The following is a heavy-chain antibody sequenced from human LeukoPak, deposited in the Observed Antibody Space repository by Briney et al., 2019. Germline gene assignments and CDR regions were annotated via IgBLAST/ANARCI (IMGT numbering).Heavy chain of an antibody. CDR1: GYRFTNYG. V-gene: IGHV1-18*01. Sequence: ASVKVSCKASGYRFTNYGISWVRQAPGQGLEWMVWISTYNGNTNYPENLQGRVTLTTDTSTSTVYMELRSLRSDDTAVYYCARDHSIYFYGSGSFADYWGQGNLVTVSS. CDR2: ISTYNGNT. D-gene: IGHD3-10*01. J-gene: IGHJ4*02. CDR3: ARDHSIYFYGSGSFADY.